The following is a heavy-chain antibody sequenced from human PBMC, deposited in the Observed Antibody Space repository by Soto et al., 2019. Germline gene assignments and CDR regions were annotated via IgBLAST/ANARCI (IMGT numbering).Heavy chain of an antibody. V-gene: IGHV3-21*01. D-gene: IGHD2-15*01. Sequence: XGSLRLSCSASGFTLSSYSMNWVRQAPGKGLEWVSSISSSSSYIYYADSVKGRFTISRDNAKNSLYLQMNSLRAEDTAVYYCARRVVVVAATYYYYGMDAWGQGTTVTVSS. CDR2: ISSSSSYI. CDR3: ARRVVVVAATYYYYGMDA. CDR1: GFTLSSYS. J-gene: IGHJ6*02.